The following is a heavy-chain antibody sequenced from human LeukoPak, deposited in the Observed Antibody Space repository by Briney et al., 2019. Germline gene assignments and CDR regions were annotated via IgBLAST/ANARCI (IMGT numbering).Heavy chain of an antibody. CDR1: GFDFGTYA. J-gene: IGHJ4*02. V-gene: IGHV3-23*01. CDR2: ISNNGGYT. Sequence: GGSLRLSCVASGFDFGTYAMSWVRQAPGKGLEWVSAISNNGGYTYYADSVQGRFTISRDNSKSTLCLQMNSLRAEDTAVYYCAKQLGYCSDGSCYFPYWGQGTLVTVSS. CDR3: AKQLGYCSDGSCYFPY. D-gene: IGHD2-15*01.